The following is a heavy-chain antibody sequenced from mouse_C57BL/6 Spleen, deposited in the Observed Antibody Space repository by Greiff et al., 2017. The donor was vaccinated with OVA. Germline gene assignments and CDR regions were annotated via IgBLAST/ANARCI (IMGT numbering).Heavy chain of an antibody. CDR1: GYTFTDYN. CDR2: INPNNGGT. D-gene: IGHD4-1*01. CDR3: AGGGTGYFDY. J-gene: IGHJ2*01. V-gene: IGHV1-22*01. Sequence: DVQLQESGPELVKPGASVKMSCKASGYTFTDYNMHWVKQSHGKSLEWIGYINPNNGGTSYNQKFKGKATLTVNKSSSTAYMELRSLTSEDSAVYYCAGGGTGYFDYWGQGTTLTVSS.